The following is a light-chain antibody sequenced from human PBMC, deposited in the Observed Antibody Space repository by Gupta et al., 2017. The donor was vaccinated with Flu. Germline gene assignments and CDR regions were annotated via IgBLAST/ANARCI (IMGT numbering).Light chain of an antibody. Sequence: EIVLTQSPVTLSLSPGERATLSCRASQSVSSGYLAWYQQKPGQAPRLLIYGASSRTTGIPDKFSGSGAGTDFTLTISRLEPEDFAVYYCQQYGRSPSFGGGTKVDI. V-gene: IGKV3-20*01. CDR2: GAS. J-gene: IGKJ4*01. CDR1: QSVSSGY. CDR3: QQYGRSPS.